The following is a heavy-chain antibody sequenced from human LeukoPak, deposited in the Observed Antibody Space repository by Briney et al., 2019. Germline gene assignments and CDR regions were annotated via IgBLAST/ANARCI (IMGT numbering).Heavy chain of an antibody. V-gene: IGHV3-30*04. D-gene: IGHD6-19*01. Sequence: GRSLRLSCAASGFTFSSYAMHRVRQAPGKGLEWVAVISYDGSNKYYADSVKGRFTISRDNSKNTLFLQMNTLRAEDTAVFYCARLKAVAGALNYFDYWGQGTLVTVSS. J-gene: IGHJ4*02. CDR1: GFTFSSYA. CDR3: ARLKAVAGALNYFDY. CDR2: ISYDGSNK.